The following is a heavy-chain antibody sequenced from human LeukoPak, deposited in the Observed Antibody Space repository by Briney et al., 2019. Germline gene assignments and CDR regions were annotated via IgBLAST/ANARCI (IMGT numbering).Heavy chain of an antibody. CDR3: ARPYCSGGSCYGGRRFDP. CDR1: GYTFTSYY. V-gene: IGHV7-4-1*02. Sequence: ASVKVSCKASGYTFTSYYMHWVRQAPGQGLEWMGWINTNTGNPTYAQGFTGRFVFSLDTSVTTAYLQISSLQAEDTAVYYCARPYCSGGSCYGGRRFDPWGQGTLVTVSS. J-gene: IGHJ5*02. CDR2: INTNTGNP. D-gene: IGHD2-15*01.